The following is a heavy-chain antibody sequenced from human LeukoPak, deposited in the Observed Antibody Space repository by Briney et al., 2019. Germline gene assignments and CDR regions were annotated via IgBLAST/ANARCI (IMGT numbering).Heavy chain of an antibody. J-gene: IGHJ5*02. D-gene: IGHD3-16*02. V-gene: IGHV3-7*01. CDR1: GFTFSSYW. CDR3: ARETSVGTRGGLWGSYRLKWFDP. CDR2: IKQDGSEK. Sequence: GGSLRLSCAASGFTFSSYWMSWVRQAPGKGLEWVANIKQDGSEKYYVGSVKGRFTISRDNANNSLYLQMNSLRVEDTAVYYCARETSVGTRGGLWGSYRLKWFDPWGEGTLGTVSS.